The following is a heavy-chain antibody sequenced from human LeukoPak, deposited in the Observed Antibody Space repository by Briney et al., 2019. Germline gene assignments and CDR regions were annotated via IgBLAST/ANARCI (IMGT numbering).Heavy chain of an antibody. V-gene: IGHV4-59*08. CDR1: GGSINSYY. Sequence: SETLSLTCTVSGGSINSYYWNWIRQSPGKGLEWIGLIHYSGSTNYNPSLKSRVAISLATSQNQFSLKLNSVTAADTAVYYCARLNPGSSGWYQYWGQGTLVTVSS. CDR3: ARLNPGSSGWYQY. D-gene: IGHD6-19*01. CDR2: IHYSGST. J-gene: IGHJ4*02.